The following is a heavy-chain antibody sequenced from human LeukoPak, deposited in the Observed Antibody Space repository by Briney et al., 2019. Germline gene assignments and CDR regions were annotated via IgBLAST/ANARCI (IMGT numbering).Heavy chain of an antibody. Sequence: SETLSLTCTVSGGSISSSTYYWGWIRQPPGKGPEWIGTMHYTGTTYYDPSLKSRVTMSVDTSKNQFSLKLSSVTAADTAVYYCARASITRVAFDIWGQGTMVTVSS. CDR3: ARASITRVAFDI. CDR1: GGSISSSTYY. D-gene: IGHD3-10*01. V-gene: IGHV4-39*07. J-gene: IGHJ3*02. CDR2: MHYTGTT.